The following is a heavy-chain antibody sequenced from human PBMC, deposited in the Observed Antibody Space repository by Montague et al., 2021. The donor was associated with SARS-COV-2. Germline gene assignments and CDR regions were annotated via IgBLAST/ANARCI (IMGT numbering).Heavy chain of an antibody. J-gene: IGHJ6*03. CDR1: GFTFSSYD. D-gene: IGHD1-14*01. Sequence: SLRLSCAASGFTFSSYDMHWVRQATGKGLEWVSTIGTAGDTYYPGSVKGRFTISRENAKNSLYLQMNSLRAGDTAVYYCARGVGTRGPPGNLAYYYYTDVWGKGTTVTVSS. CDR2: IGTAGDT. V-gene: IGHV3-13*04. CDR3: ARGVGTRGPPGNLAYYYYTDV.